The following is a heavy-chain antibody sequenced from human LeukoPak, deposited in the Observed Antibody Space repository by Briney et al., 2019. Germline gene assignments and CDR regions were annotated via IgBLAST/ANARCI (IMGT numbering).Heavy chain of an antibody. J-gene: IGHJ3*02. D-gene: IGHD2-15*01. CDR2: IKSHGGET. V-gene: IGHV3-74*01. Sequence: GGSLRLSCAASGFTFTNHWMHWVRQPPGKGLVWVSRIKSHGGETNHADSVKGRFTTSRDNAKNILYLHMNSLGAEDTAVYYCARGGRHCSGGSCSQWGAFDIWGQGTMVTVSS. CDR3: ARGGRHCSGGSCSQWGAFDI. CDR1: GFTFTNHW.